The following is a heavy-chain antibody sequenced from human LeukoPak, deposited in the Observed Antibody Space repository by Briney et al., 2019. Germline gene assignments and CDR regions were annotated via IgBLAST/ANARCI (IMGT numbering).Heavy chain of an antibody. CDR3: ASGLAFHYFDY. Sequence: PGGSLRLSCAASGFTVSSNYMSWVRQAPGKGLEWVSVIYSGGSTYYADSVKGRFTISRDNSKNTLYLQMNSLRAEDTAVYYCASGLAFHYFDYWGQGTLVTVSS. CDR2: IYSGGST. CDR1: GFTVSSNY. J-gene: IGHJ4*02. V-gene: IGHV3-53*01.